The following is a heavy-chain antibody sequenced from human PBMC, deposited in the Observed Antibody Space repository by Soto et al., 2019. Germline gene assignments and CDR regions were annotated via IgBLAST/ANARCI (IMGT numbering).Heavy chain of an antibody. D-gene: IGHD6-19*01. CDR1: GDSVSSNSAA. V-gene: IGHV6-1*01. CDR3: ARGSEPNSSGWYLSSYGMDV. Sequence: SQTLSLTCAISGDSVSSNSAALNWIRQSPSRGLEWLGRTYYRSKWYNDYAVSVKSRITINPDTSKNQFSLQLNSVTPEDTAVYCCARGSEPNSSGWYLSSYGMDVWGQGTTVTVSS. J-gene: IGHJ6*02. CDR2: TYYRSKWYN.